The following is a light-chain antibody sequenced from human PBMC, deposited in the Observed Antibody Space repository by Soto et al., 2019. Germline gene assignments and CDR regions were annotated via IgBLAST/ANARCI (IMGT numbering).Light chain of an antibody. CDR1: SSNIGAGYD. V-gene: IGLV1-40*01. CDR2: GNS. Sequence: QSVLTQPPSVSGAPGQRVTISCTGSSSNIGAGYDVHWYQQRPGTVPKLLIYGNSNRPSGVPDRFSGSKSGTSASLAITGLQAEDEADYYRPSYDNSLRVVFGGGTKVTVL. J-gene: IGLJ2*01. CDR3: PSYDNSLRVV.